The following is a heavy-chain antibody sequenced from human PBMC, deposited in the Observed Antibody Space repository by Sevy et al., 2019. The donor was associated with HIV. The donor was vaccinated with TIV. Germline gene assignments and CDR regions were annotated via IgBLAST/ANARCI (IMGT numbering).Heavy chain of an antibody. CDR3: ARAPIVVVPAAMGGGFDP. Sequence: ASVKVSCKASGYTFTSYGISWVRQAPGQGLEWMGWISAYNGNTSNAQKLQGRVTMTTDTSTSTAYMELRSLRSDDTAGYYWARAPIVVVPAAMGGGFDPWGQGTLVTVSS. CDR2: ISAYNGNT. V-gene: IGHV1-18*01. CDR1: GYTFTSYG. J-gene: IGHJ5*02. D-gene: IGHD2-2*01.